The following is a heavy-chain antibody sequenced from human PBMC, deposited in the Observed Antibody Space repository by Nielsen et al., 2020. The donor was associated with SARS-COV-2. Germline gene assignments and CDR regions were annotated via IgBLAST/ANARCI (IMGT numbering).Heavy chain of an antibody. CDR2: IYSGGSST. V-gene: IGHV3-23*03. J-gene: IGHJ4*02. CDR1: GFTVSSNY. CDR3: AKLRSSSSDY. Sequence: GGSLRLSCAASGFTVSSNYMSWVRQAPGKGLEWVSVIYSGGSSTYYADSVKGRFTISRDNSKNTLYLQMNSLRAEDTAVYYCAKLRSSSSDYWGQGTLVTVSS. D-gene: IGHD6-13*01.